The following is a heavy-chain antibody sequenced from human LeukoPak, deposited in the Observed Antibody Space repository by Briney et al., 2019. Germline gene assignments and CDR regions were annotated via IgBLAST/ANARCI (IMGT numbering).Heavy chain of an antibody. CDR2: IYHSGST. CDR1: GGSISSGGYY. J-gene: IGHJ3*02. CDR3: ARVLAGHDSSEDAFDI. D-gene: IGHD3-22*01. Sequence: PSETLSLTCTVSGGSISSGGYYWSWIRQPPGKGLEWIGYIYHSGSTYYNPSLKSRVTISVDTSKNQFSLKLSSVTAADTAVYYCARVLAGHDSSEDAFDIWGQGTMVTVSS. V-gene: IGHV4-30-2*05.